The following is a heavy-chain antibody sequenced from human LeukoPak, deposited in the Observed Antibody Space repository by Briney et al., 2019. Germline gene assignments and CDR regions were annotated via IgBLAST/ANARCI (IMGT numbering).Heavy chain of an antibody. CDR2: INWNGGST. J-gene: IGHJ4*02. Sequence: GGSLRLSCAASGFTFDDYGMSWVRQAPGKGLEWVSGINWNGGSTGYADSVKGRFTISRDNAKNSLYLQMNSLRAEGTALYYCARDRGKWEPTGHFDYWGQGTLVTVSS. D-gene: IGHD1-26*01. CDR3: ARDRGKWEPTGHFDY. V-gene: IGHV3-20*04. CDR1: GFTFDDYG.